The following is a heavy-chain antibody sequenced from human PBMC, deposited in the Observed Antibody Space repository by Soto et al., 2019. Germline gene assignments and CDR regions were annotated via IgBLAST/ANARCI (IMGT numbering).Heavy chain of an antibody. J-gene: IGHJ6*02. Sequence: QMQLVQSGAEVKKPGASVTVSCKASDYIFTTYGISWVRQAPGQGLEWMGWVSPYGNITNYAQKFQGRVTMTTETSTSTVYMELRSLRSDDTAMYYCARNGERDLGLNYYFYYGMDVWGQGTSVTVSS. D-gene: IGHD3-10*01. CDR3: ARNGERDLGLNYYFYYGMDV. CDR2: VSPYGNIT. CDR1: DYIFTTYG. V-gene: IGHV1-18*01.